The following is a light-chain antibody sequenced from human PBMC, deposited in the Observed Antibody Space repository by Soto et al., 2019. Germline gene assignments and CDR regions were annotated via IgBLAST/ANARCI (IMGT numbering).Light chain of an antibody. J-gene: IGKJ2*01. CDR3: QQYNSYSYT. CDR1: QSISSW. Sequence: DIQMTQSPSTLSASAGDRVTITCRASQSISSWLAWYQQKPGKAPKLLIYDASSLESGVPSRFSGSGSGTEFTLTISSLQPDDFATYYCQQYNSYSYTFGQGTKVEIK. CDR2: DAS. V-gene: IGKV1-5*01.